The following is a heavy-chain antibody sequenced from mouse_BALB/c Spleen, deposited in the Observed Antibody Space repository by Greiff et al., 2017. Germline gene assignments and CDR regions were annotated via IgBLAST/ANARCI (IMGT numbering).Heavy chain of an antibody. CDR2: IDPANGNT. Sequence: VQLQQSGAELVKPGASVKLSCTASGFNIKDTYMHWVKQRPEQGLEWIGRIDPANGNTKYDPKFQGKATITADTSSNTAYLQLSSLTSEDTAVYYCNARRYGNYDYAMDYWGQGTSVTVSS. CDR1: GFNIKDTY. CDR3: NARRYGNYDYAMDY. J-gene: IGHJ4*01. V-gene: IGHV14-3*02. D-gene: IGHD2-10*02.